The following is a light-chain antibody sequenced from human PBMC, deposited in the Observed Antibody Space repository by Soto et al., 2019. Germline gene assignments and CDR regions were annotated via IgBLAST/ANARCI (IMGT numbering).Light chain of an antibody. J-gene: IGLJ1*01. CDR2: DIT. V-gene: IGLV2-11*01. CDR1: SSDVGRYKY. CDR3: CSYTGINSYV. Sequence: QSVLTQPPSVSGSPGQSITISCTGTSSDVGRYKYVSWYQQHPGEAPKVVVYDITNRPSGVADRFSGSKSGNTASLTISGHDDEEEDDYYCCSYTGINSYVFGTGTKLTVL.